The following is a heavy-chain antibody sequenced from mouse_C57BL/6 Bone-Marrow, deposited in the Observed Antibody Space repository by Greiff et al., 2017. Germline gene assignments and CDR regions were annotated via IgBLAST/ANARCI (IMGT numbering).Heavy chain of an antibody. V-gene: IGHV14-4*01. D-gene: IGHD2-4*01. Sequence: VQLKQSGAELVRPGASVKLSCTASGFNIKDDYMHWVKQRPEQGLEWIGWIDPENGDTEYASKFQGKATITADTSSNTAYLQLSSLTSEDTAVYYCTSLIYYDYGLFAYWGQGTLVTGSA. J-gene: IGHJ3*01. CDR3: TSLIYYDYGLFAY. CDR1: GFNIKDDY. CDR2: IDPENGDT.